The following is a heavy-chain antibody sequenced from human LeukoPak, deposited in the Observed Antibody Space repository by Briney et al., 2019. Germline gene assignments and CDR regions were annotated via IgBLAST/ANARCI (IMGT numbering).Heavy chain of an antibody. CDR3: ARHRRITMVRGVINWFDP. D-gene: IGHD3-10*01. V-gene: IGHV4-4*09. CDR2: IYTSGST. Sequence: KPSETLSLTCTASGGSISSYYWSWIRQPPGKGLEWIGYIYTSGSTNYNPSLKSRVTISVGTSKNQFSLKLSSVTAADTAVYYCARHRRITMVRGVINWFDPWGQGTLVTVSS. CDR1: GGSISSYY. J-gene: IGHJ5*02.